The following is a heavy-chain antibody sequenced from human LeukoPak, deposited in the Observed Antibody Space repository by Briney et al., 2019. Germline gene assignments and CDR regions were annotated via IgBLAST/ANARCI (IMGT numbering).Heavy chain of an antibody. CDR2: INPNSGVT. Sequence: EASVKVSCKASGYTFTDYYMHWVRQAPGQGLEWMGWINPNSGVTNYAQKFQGRVTMTRDTSISTAYMELSRLRSDDTAVYYCARPSSGWYDFDYWGQGTLVTVSS. CDR3: ARPSSGWYDFDY. CDR1: GYTFTDYY. D-gene: IGHD6-19*01. J-gene: IGHJ4*02. V-gene: IGHV1-2*02.